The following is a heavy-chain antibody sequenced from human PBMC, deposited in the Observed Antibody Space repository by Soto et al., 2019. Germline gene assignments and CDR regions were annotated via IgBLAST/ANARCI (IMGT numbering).Heavy chain of an antibody. Sequence: SETLSLTCNVSSGAIKSSFWSWIRQPPGKGLEWIGYIYYSGSTYYNPSLKSRVTISVDTSKNQFSLKLSSVTAADTAVYYCARGPPMIHWGQGTLVTVSS. CDR2: IYYSGST. CDR3: ARGPPMIH. V-gene: IGHV4-59*06. D-gene: IGHD3-22*01. CDR1: SGAIKSSF. J-gene: IGHJ4*02.